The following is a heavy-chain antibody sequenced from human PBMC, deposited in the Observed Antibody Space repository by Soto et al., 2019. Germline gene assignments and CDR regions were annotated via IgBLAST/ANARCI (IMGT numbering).Heavy chain of an antibody. CDR2: ISGSASIT. J-gene: IGHJ4*02. CDR3: AKGGYSSGWYD. CDR1: GFTFSSFA. Sequence: VGSLRLSCAASGFTFSSFAMSWVRQAPGKGLEWVSAISGSASITYYADSVKGRFTISRDNSKNTLYLQMNSLRVDDTAVYYCAKGGYSSGWYDWGQGTLVTVSS. D-gene: IGHD6-19*01. V-gene: IGHV3-23*01.